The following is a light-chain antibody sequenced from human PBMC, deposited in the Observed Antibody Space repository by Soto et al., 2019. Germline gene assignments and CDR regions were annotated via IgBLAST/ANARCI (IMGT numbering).Light chain of an antibody. Sequence: IQMTETPYTLSASIGDRITITCRASESIRTWLAWYQHKPGKAPKFLIYDASSWAGGVPSRFSGSGSGTDFTLTISSLQPEDFATYYCQQSYSTPPTFGQGSMV. CDR1: ESIRTW. J-gene: IGKJ1*01. CDR2: DAS. V-gene: IGKV1-39*01. CDR3: QQSYSTPPT.